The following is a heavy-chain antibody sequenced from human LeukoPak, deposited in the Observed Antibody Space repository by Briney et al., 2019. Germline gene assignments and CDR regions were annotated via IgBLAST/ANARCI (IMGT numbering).Heavy chain of an antibody. CDR3: ARTYYYDSSGYYPFDY. D-gene: IGHD3-22*01. V-gene: IGHV3-33*01. J-gene: IGHJ4*02. CDR2: IWYDGSNK. Sequence: RGSLRLSCAASGFTFSSYGMHWVRQAPGKGLEWVAVIWYDGSNKYYADSVKGRFTISRDNSKNTLYLQMNSLRAEDTAVYYCARTYYYDSSGYYPFDYWGQGTLVTVSS. CDR1: GFTFSSYG.